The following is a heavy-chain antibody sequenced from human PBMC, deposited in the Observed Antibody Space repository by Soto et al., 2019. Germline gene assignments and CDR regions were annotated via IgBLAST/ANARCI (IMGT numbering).Heavy chain of an antibody. CDR1: GFTFSHYA. J-gene: IGHJ4*02. Sequence: PGGSLRLSCAASGFTFSHYAMTWVRQAPGEGLEWVSGINGDGGSTYYADSVKGRFTISRDNSKNTLYLQMNSLRAEDTAVYYCAKRDSRGYYLFDYWGQGTLVTVSS. CDR2: INGDGGST. D-gene: IGHD3-22*01. V-gene: IGHV3-23*01. CDR3: AKRDSRGYYLFDY.